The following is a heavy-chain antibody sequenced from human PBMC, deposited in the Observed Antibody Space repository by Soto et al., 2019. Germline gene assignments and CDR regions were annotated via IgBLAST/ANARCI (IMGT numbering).Heavy chain of an antibody. J-gene: IGHJ6*02. CDR2: ISAYNGNT. Sequence: QVQLVQSGAEVKKPGASVKVSCKASGYTFTSYGISWVRQAPGQGLEWMGWISAYNGNTNYAQKLQGRVTMTTDTSTSXGYXKXKSRRSDDTAVYYCARDGGVYYYDSSGDYYSYGMDVWGQGTTVTVSS. CDR3: ARDGGVYYYDSSGDYYSYGMDV. D-gene: IGHD3-22*01. CDR1: GYTFTSYG. V-gene: IGHV1-18*01.